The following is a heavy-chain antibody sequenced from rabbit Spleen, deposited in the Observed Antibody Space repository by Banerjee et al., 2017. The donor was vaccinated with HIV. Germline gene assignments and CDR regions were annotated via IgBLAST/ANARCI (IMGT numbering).Heavy chain of an antibody. D-gene: IGHD6-1*01. CDR1: GFSFSSNDY. V-gene: IGHV1S40*01. J-gene: IGHJ4*01. CDR2: IAGSSSGFT. CDR3: ARVGGIGVYGYATL. Sequence: QSLEESGGGLVKPGGTLTLTCTVSGFSFSSNDYMCWVRQAPGKGLEWISCIAGSSSGFTYSATWAKGRFTISKTSSTTVTLQVKSLTAADTATYFCARVGGIGVYGYATLWGPGTLVTVS.